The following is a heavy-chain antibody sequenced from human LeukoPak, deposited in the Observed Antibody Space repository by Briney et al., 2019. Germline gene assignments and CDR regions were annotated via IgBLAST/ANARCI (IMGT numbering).Heavy chain of an antibody. CDR1: GGTFSSYA. CDR2: IIPIFGIA. CDR3: ASPPGNADPVGSYYFDY. V-gene: IGHV1-69*04. Sequence: ASVKVSCKASGGTFSSYAISWVRQAPGQGLEWMGRIIPIFGIANYAQKFQGRVTITADKSTSTAYMELSCLRSEDTAVYYCASPPGNADPVGSYYFDYWGQGTLDTVSS. J-gene: IGHJ4*02. D-gene: IGHD1-14*01.